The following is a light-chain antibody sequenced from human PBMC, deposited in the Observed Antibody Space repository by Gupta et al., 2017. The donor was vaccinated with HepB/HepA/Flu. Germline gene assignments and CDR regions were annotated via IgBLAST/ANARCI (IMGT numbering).Light chain of an antibody. CDR1: SSNIGSNT. CDR3: AAWDDSMNGWV. V-gene: IGLV1-44*01. Sequence: QSVLTQPPSASGTPGQRVTISCSGSSSNIGSNTINGYQHHPETAPKLLFYSNNMRNAGVPDRFSGSKSGTSASVAISGLQAEDEADYYCAAWDDSMNGWVFGGGTKLTVL. J-gene: IGLJ3*02. CDR2: SNN.